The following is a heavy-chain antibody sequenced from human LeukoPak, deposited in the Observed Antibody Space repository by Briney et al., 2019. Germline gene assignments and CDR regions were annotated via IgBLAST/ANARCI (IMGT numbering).Heavy chain of an antibody. J-gene: IGHJ5*02. Sequence: ASVKVSCKASGYTFTSYGISWVRQAPGQGLEWMGWISAYNGNTNYAQKLQGRVTMTTDTSTSTAYMELRSLRSDDTAVYYCARVVAAAGINWFAPWGKETLVTVSS. V-gene: IGHV1-18*01. D-gene: IGHD6-13*01. CDR3: ARVVAAAGINWFAP. CDR2: ISAYNGNT. CDR1: GYTFTSYG.